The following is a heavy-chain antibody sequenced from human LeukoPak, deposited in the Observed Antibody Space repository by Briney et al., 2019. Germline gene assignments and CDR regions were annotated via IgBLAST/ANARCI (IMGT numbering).Heavy chain of an antibody. Sequence: GGSLRLSCAASGFTFSSYWMSWVRQAPGKGLEWVANIKQDGSEKYYVDSVKGRFTISRDNAKNTLYLQMNSLRAEDTAVYYCARVGGIRAFDIWGQGTMVTVSS. CDR1: GFTFSSYW. J-gene: IGHJ3*02. CDR2: IKQDGSEK. D-gene: IGHD3-10*01. V-gene: IGHV3-7*01. CDR3: ARVGGIRAFDI.